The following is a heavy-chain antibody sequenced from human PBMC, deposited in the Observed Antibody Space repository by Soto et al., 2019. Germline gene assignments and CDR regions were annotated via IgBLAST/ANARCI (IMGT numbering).Heavy chain of an antibody. Sequence: GGSLRLSCAASGFTFSSYGMHWVRQAPGKGLDWVAVIWYDGSNKYHADSVKGRFTISRDNSKNTLYLEMNSLRVEDTAVYYCARGAGGYNDYWGQGTLVTVSS. CDR2: IWYDGSNK. D-gene: IGHD5-12*01. J-gene: IGHJ4*02. CDR3: ARGAGGYNDY. V-gene: IGHV3-33*01. CDR1: GFTFSSYG.